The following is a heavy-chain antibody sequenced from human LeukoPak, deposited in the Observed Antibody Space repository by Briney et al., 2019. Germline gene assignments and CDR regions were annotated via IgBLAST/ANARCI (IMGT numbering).Heavy chain of an antibody. CDR1: GFTLSSYA. CDR2: SSGSGART. V-gene: IGHV3-23*01. Sequence: GGSLRLSCAASGFTLSSYAMSWVRQAPGKGLEWVSGSSGSGARTYYADSVKGRFTISRDNSKNTLYLQMNSLRADDTAVYYCARADNWQSGGAWGQGTLVTVSS. J-gene: IGHJ5*02. D-gene: IGHD1-1*01. CDR3: ARADNWQSGGA.